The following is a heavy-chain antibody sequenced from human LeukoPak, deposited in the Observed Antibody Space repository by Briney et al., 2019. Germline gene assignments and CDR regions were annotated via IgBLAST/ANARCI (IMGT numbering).Heavy chain of an antibody. CDR1: GFTFGKYW. D-gene: IGHD3-3*01. CDR2: IKLDGSEK. J-gene: IGHJ4*02. CDR3: ARDQYDTWSRRGNFDS. Sequence: PGGSLGLSCVASGFTFGKYWMGWVRQAPGKGLEWVANIKLDGSEKNYVDSVKGRFIISRDNTKNSLYLQMNSLRAEDTAVFYCARDQYDTWSRRGNFDSWGQGTLVIVSS. V-gene: IGHV3-7*03.